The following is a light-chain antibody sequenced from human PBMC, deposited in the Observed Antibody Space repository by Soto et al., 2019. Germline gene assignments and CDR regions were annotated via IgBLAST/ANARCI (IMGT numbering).Light chain of an antibody. J-gene: IGKJ1*01. Sequence: DIQMTQSPSTLSASVGDRVTITCRASQSISDSLAWYQQKPGKAPKLLIYEASNLKSGVPSRFRGRGSGTEYTLTISSLQADNFASYYCQTYSWYWTFGQGTKVEIK. V-gene: IGKV1-5*03. CDR1: QSISDS. CDR2: EAS. CDR3: QTYSWYWT.